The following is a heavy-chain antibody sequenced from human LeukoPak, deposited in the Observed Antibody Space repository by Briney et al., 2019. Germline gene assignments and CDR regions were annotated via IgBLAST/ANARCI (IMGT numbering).Heavy chain of an antibody. J-gene: IGHJ4*02. D-gene: IGHD6-19*01. Sequence: GGSLRLSCEASGFAFSGYAMNWVRQAPGKGLEWVSVIYSGGSTYYADSVKGRFTISRDNSKNTLYLQMNSLRAEDTAAYYCARGETVAGRFDYWGQGTLVTVSS. CDR1: GFAFSGYA. CDR3: ARGETVAGRFDY. V-gene: IGHV3-53*01. CDR2: IYSGGST.